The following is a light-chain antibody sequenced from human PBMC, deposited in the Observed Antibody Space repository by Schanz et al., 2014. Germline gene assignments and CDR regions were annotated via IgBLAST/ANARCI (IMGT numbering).Light chain of an antibody. CDR1: SSNIGSNT. J-gene: IGLJ2*01. V-gene: IGLV1-44*01. Sequence: QSVLTQPPSASGTPGQRVTISCSGSSSNIGSNTVNWYQQLPGTAPKLLIFINNQRPSGVPDRFSGSKSGTSASLAISGLQSEDEADYYCSSYATTNTLVFGGGTKVTVL. CDR3: SSYATTNTLV. CDR2: INN.